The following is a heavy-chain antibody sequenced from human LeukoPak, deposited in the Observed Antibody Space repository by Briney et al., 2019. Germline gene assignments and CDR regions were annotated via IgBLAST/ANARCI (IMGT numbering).Heavy chain of an antibody. V-gene: IGHV3-30*18. D-gene: IGHD3-10*01. CDR3: AKDDAGVPDS. CDR2: ISYDGTDT. J-gene: IGHJ5*01. Sequence: PGRSLRLSCEASGYTFINHGVHWVRQAPGKGLEWVAVISYDGTDTFYADSVKGRFTISRDDSKNTLALQMNSLRLDDTAIYYCAKDDAGVPDSWGQGTLVTVSS. CDR1: GYTFINHG.